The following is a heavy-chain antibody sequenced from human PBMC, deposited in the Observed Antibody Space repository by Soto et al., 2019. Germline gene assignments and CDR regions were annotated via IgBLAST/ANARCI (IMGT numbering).Heavy chain of an antibody. CDR3: ATSLSGYYYSY. J-gene: IGHJ4*02. V-gene: IGHV3-48*03. CDR1: GFAFSTYE. D-gene: IGHD3-22*01. CDR2: ISHRGSPI. Sequence: GGSLRLSCAASGFAFSTYEMMWVRQAPGKGLEWVSYISHRGSPIYYADSVKGRFTISRDNDRNSLYLQMDYLRAEDTAVYYCATSLSGYYYSYWGQGTLVTVSS.